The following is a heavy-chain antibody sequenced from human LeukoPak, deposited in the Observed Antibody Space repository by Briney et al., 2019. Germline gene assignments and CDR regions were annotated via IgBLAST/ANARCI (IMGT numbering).Heavy chain of an antibody. V-gene: IGHV3-23*01. D-gene: IGHD6-13*01. CDR1: GFTFSSYA. CDR3: ARSPGIAAAGTSN. J-gene: IGHJ4*02. CDR2: ISGSGGSI. Sequence: GGSLRLSCAASGFTFSSYAMSWVRQAPGKGLEWVSAISGSGGSIYYADSVKDRFTISRDNSKNTLYLQMNSLRAEDTAVYYCARSPGIAAAGTSNWGQGTLVTVSS.